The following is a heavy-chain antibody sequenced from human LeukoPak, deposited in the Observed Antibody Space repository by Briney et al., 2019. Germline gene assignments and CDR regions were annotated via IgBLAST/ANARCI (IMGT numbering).Heavy chain of an antibody. V-gene: IGHV3-9*01. D-gene: IGHD2-2*01. CDR2: ISWDSGGI. Sequence: PGGSLRLSCAASGFTFDDYAMHWVRQVPGKGLEWVSGISWDSGGIGYADSVKGRFTISRDNSKNTLYLQMNSLRAEDTAVYYCAKDNVPAAMGYFDYWGQGTLVTVSS. J-gene: IGHJ4*02. CDR3: AKDNVPAAMGYFDY. CDR1: GFTFDDYA.